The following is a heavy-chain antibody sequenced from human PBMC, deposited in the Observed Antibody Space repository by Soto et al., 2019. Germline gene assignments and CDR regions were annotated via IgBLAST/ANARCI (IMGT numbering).Heavy chain of an antibody. CDR1: GYTFITYG. D-gene: IGHD5-12*01. V-gene: IGHV1-18*04. CDR2: ISAYYGDT. Sequence: ASVKVSCKASGYTFITYGISWVRQAPGQGLEWMGWISAYYGDTTYAQKFQGRVTMTRDTSTSTAYMELRSLRSDDTAVYYCVRESQSGYPVYFQYWGQGTLVTVSS. CDR3: VRESQSGYPVYFQY. J-gene: IGHJ4*01.